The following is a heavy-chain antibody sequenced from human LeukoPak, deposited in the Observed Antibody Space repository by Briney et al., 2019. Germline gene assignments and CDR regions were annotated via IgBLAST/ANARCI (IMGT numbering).Heavy chain of an antibody. CDR3: ARPRKGIRVLDV. CDR1: GYTFTSYG. Sequence: GASVKVSCKASGYTFTSYGISWVRQAPGQGLEWMGWISAYNGNTNYAQKLQGRVTMTRNTSISTAYMELSSLRSEDTAVYYCARPRKGIRVLDVWGQGTTVTVSS. V-gene: IGHV1-18*01. D-gene: IGHD3-3*02. CDR2: ISAYNGNT. J-gene: IGHJ6*02.